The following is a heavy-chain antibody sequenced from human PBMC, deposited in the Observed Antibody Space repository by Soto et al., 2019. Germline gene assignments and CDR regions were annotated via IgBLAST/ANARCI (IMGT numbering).Heavy chain of an antibody. V-gene: IGHV1-3*01. J-gene: IGHJ4*02. Sequence: SVKVSCKASGYTFTSYGMHLVRQAPGQRLEWMGWINAGNGNTKYSQKFQGRVTITRDTSASTAYMELSSLRSEDTAVYYCAILHCSSTSCYSSSDWRFDYWGPGTLDTVSS. D-gene: IGHD2-2*02. CDR1: GYTFTSYG. CDR2: INAGNGNT. CDR3: AILHCSSTSCYSSSDWRFDY.